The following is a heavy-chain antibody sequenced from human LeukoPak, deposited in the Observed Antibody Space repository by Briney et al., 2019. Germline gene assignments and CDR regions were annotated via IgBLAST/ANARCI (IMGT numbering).Heavy chain of an antibody. CDR1: GVPFSDYY. D-gene: IGHD6-6*01. CDR2: INHSGTT. CDR3: ARGPWGSSSSNWFDP. J-gene: IGHJ5*02. Sequence: PSETLSLTRAVYGVPFSDYYWRWIPPPPRKGLERNGGINHSGTTNYNPSLKSRVTISVDTSKNQFSLKLSSVTAADTAVYYCARGPWGSSSSNWFDPWGQGTLVTVSS. V-gene: IGHV4-34*01.